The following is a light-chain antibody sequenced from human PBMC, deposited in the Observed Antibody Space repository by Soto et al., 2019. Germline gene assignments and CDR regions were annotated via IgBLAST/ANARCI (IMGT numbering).Light chain of an antibody. CDR3: QQYGGSPFT. J-gene: IGKJ2*01. CDR2: GAS. CDR1: QSIFDNY. V-gene: IGKV3-20*01. Sequence: EIVLTQSPGTLSLSPRERATLSCRASQSIFDNYLAWYQQKPGQAPRLLVYGASFRATGIPDRFSGSGSGPDFTLTISRLEPEDVAVYYCQQYGGSPFTFGQGTRLEIK.